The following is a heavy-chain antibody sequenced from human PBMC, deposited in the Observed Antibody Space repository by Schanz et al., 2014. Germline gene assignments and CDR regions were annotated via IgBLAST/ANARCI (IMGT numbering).Heavy chain of an antibody. CDR1: GFIFSSYG. CDR2: LSGSGGST. D-gene: IGHD3-10*01. J-gene: IGHJ4*02. CDR3: ARDNYYGSGSCAY. V-gene: IGHV3-21*06. Sequence: PGGSLRLSCAASGFIFSSYGLHWVRQAPGKGLEWVSALSGSGGSTYYADSVKGRFTISRDNAKNSMYLHMKSLRGEDTAVYYCARDNYYGSGSCAYWGQGTLVTVSS.